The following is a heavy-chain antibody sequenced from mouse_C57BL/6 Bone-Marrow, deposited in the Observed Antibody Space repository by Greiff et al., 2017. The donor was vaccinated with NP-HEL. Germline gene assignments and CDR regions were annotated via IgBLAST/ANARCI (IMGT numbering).Heavy chain of an antibody. CDR2: IWGDGST. D-gene: IGHD1-1*01. Sequence: QVQLKESGPGLVAPSQSLSITCTVSGFSLTSYGVSWVRQPPGKGLEWLGVIWGDGSTNYHSALISRLSISKDNSKSQVFLKLNRLQTDDTATYDCASHYYGSSYPAWCAYWGKGTLVTVAA. J-gene: IGHJ3*01. V-gene: IGHV2-3*01. CDR1: GFSLTSYG. CDR3: ASHYYGSSYPAWCAY.